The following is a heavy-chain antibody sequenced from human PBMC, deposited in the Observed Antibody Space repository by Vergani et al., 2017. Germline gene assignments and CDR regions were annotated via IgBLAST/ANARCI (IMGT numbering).Heavy chain of an antibody. CDR1: GFTFSSYG. CDR2: ISYDGSKK. V-gene: IGHV3-30*03. D-gene: IGHD1-26*01. J-gene: IGHJ4*02. Sequence: QVQLVESGGGVVQPGRSLRLSCAASGFTFSSYGMHWVRQAPGKGLEWVAVISYDGSKKYYADSVRGRFTISRDNSKNTLYLQMNSLRAEDTAVYYCARIGGSYFFFDYWGQGTLVTVSS. CDR3: ARIGGSYFFFDY.